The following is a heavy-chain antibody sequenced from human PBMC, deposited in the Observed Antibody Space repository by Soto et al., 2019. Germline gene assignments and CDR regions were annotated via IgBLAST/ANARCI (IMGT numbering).Heavy chain of an antibody. D-gene: IGHD3-22*01. J-gene: IGHJ3*02. CDR1: GYTFTRYY. Sequence: ASVKVSCKASGYTFTRYYMHGVRQAPGQGLEWMGIINPSGGSTSYAQKFQGRVTMTRDTSTSTVYMELSSLRSEDTAVYYCARRHYYDSSGYSNAFDIWGQGTMVTVSS. V-gene: IGHV1-46*01. CDR3: ARRHYYDSSGYSNAFDI. CDR2: INPSGGST.